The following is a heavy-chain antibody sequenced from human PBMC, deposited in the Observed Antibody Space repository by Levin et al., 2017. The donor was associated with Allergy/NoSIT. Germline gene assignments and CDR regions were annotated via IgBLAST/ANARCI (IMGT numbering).Heavy chain of an antibody. CDR1: GFTFSSYW. J-gene: IGHJ5*02. CDR3: ARVKGRSGDWYDP. V-gene: IGHV3-74*03. D-gene: IGHD6-25*01. CDR2: INTDGSST. Sequence: GGSLRLSCAASGFTFSSYWMHWVRQAPGKGPVWVARINTDGSSTTYEDSVKGRFTISRDNAKKMVYLQMSSLRAEDTAVYYCARVKGRSGDWYDPWGQGTLVTVSS.